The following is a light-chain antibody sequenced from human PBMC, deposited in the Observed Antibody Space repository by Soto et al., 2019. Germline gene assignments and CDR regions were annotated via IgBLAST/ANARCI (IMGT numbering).Light chain of an antibody. CDR2: DAS. V-gene: IGKV3-15*01. Sequence: EIVMTQSPATLSVSPGDRATLSCRASQSVSSSLAWYQQIPGQAPRLLIYDASTRATGIPARFGGSGSGTEFNLTISSLQSEDFADYYCQQYNNWPPLTFGGGTKVELK. CDR1: QSVSSS. J-gene: IGKJ4*01. CDR3: QQYNNWPPLT.